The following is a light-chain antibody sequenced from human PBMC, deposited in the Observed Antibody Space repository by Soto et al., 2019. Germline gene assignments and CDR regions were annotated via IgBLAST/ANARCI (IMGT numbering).Light chain of an antibody. J-gene: IGKJ1*01. Sequence: EIVMTQSPPTLSVSPGESATLSCRASQSVSSNLACHQQKPGQAPRILMYDASTRATGISARFSGSGSGTEFTLTISSLQSDDFATYYCQQYNSYSLGQGTKVDIK. V-gene: IGKV3-15*01. CDR1: QSVSSN. CDR3: QQYNSYS. CDR2: DAS.